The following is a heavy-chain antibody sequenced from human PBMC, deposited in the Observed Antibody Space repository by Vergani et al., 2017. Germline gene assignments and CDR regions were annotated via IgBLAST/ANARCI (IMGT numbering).Heavy chain of an antibody. Sequence: EVQLVESGGGLVKPGGSLRRSCAASGFTFSSYWMHWVRQAPGKGLVWVSRINSDGSSTSYADSVKGRFTISRDNAKNTLYLQMNSLRAEDTAVYYCAREVTMVRGVIDYWGQGTLVTVSS. V-gene: IGHV3-74*01. CDR2: INSDGSST. CDR1: GFTFSSYW. J-gene: IGHJ4*02. D-gene: IGHD3-10*01. CDR3: AREVTMVRGVIDY.